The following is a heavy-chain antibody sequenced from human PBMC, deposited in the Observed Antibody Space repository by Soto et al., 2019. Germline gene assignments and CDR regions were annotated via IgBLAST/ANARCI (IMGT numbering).Heavy chain of an antibody. CDR1: GCTFSSYA. Sequence: SVKVSCKASGCTFSSYAISWVRQAPGQGLEWMGGIIPIFGTANYAQKFQGRVTITADESTSTAYMELSSLRSEDTAVYYCARDLGGTTSDGMDVWGQGTTVTVSS. J-gene: IGHJ6*02. V-gene: IGHV1-69*13. CDR3: ARDLGGTTSDGMDV. D-gene: IGHD1-1*01. CDR2: IIPIFGTA.